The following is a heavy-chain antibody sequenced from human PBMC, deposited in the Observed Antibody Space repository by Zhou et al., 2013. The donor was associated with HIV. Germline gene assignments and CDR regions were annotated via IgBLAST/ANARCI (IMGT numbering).Heavy chain of an antibody. CDR1: GGTFSTYG. J-gene: IGHJ4*02. CDR2: IIPIFGTA. Sequence: QVQLVQSGAEVKKPGSSVKVSCKASGGTFSTYGISWVRQAPGQGLEWMGGIIPIFGTANYAQKFQGRVTMTTDTSTSTAYMELRSLRSDDTAVYYCARVVFDRSDYWGQGTLVTVSS. CDR3: ARVVFDRSDY. V-gene: IGHV1-69*05. D-gene: IGHD3-9*01.